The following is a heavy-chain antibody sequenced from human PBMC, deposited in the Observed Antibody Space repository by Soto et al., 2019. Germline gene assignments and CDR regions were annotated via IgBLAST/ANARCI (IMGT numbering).Heavy chain of an antibody. D-gene: IGHD1-26*01. J-gene: IGHJ4*02. CDR3: ARGRSGSYVDY. V-gene: IGHV1-69*02. Sequence: QVQLVQSGAEVKKPGSSVKVSCKASGGTFSSYTISWVRQAPGQGLEWMGRISPILGIANYAQKFQGRVTITADKSTSTAYMELSSLRSEDTAVYYCARGRSGSYVDYWGQGTLVTVSS. CDR2: ISPILGIA. CDR1: GGTFSSYT.